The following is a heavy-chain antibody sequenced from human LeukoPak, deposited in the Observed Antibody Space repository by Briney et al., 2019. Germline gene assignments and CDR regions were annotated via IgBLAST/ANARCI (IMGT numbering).Heavy chain of an antibody. D-gene: IGHD6-13*01. J-gene: IGHJ6*03. V-gene: IGHV4-61*02. Sequence: PSETLSLTCTVSGGSISSGGYYWSWIRQPAGKGLEWIGRIYTSGSTNYNPSLKSRVTISVDTSKNQFSLKLSSVTAADTAVYYCATHSSSWYDMDVWGQGTTVTVSS. CDR1: GGSISSGGYY. CDR3: ATHSSSWYDMDV. CDR2: IYTSGST.